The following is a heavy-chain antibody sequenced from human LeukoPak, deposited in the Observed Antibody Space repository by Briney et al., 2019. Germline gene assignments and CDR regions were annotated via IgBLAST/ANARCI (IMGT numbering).Heavy chain of an antibody. CDR1: GDSISSGGYY. J-gene: IGHJ4*02. CDR3: ASMASGSYRY. CDR2: IYYSGST. V-gene: IGHV4-31*03. D-gene: IGHD3-10*01. Sequence: PSETLSLTCTVSGDSISSGGYYWSWIRQHPGKGLEWIGYIYYSGSTYYNPSLKSRVTISVDTSKNQFSLKLSSVTAADTAVYFCASMASGSYRYWGQGTLVTVSS.